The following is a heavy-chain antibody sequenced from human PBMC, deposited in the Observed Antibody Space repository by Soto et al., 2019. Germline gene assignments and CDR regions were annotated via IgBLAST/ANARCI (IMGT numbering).Heavy chain of an antibody. CDR2: ISTYNGNK. V-gene: IGHV1-18*01. Sequence: QVQLVQSGAEVKKPGASVKVSCKASGYTISNYGIIWVRQARGQGFEWMGWISTYNGNKNYAQNLQGRVTLTTDTSTCTAYMELRSLRSDDTAVYYCAAIIRDYYDSNRYFPNEYDFDHWGQGTLVTVSS. CDR3: AAIIRDYYDSNRYFPNEYDFDH. CDR1: GYTISNYG. D-gene: IGHD3-22*01. J-gene: IGHJ4*02.